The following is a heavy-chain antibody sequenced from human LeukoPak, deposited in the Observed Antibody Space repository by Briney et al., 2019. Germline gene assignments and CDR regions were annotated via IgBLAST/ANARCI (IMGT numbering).Heavy chain of an antibody. Sequence: SETLSLTCTVSGGSISRSSYYWGXXRQSXGKGLEWIGSIFYSGSTSYNPSLKSRVTISVDTSKNQFSLKLSSVIAADTAVYYCARPLSSGWYPFEYWGQGNLVTVSS. CDR3: ARPLSSGWYPFEY. CDR2: IFYSGST. CDR1: GGSISRSSYY. V-gene: IGHV4-39*01. D-gene: IGHD6-19*01. J-gene: IGHJ4*02.